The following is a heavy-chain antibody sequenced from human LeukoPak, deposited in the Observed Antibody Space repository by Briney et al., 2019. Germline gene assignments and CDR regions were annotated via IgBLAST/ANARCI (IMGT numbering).Heavy chain of an antibody. J-gene: IGHJ3*02. Sequence: PSETLSLTCTVSGGSISSSSYYWGWIRQPPGKGLEWIGSIYYSGSTYYNPSLKSRVTISVDTSKNQFSPKLSSVTAADTAVYYCAREAYSSSRDAFDIWGQGTMVTVSS. D-gene: IGHD6-13*01. CDR1: GGSISSSSYY. CDR3: AREAYSSSRDAFDI. V-gene: IGHV4-39*07. CDR2: IYYSGST.